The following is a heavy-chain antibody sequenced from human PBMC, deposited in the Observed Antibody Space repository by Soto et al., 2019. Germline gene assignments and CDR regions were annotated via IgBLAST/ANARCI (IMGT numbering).Heavy chain of an antibody. CDR1: GYTFTSYG. CDR2: ISAYNGNT. Sequence: ASVKVSCKASGYTFTSYGISWVRQAPGQGLEWMGWISAYNGNTNYAQKLQGRVTMTTDTSTSTAYMELRSLRSDDTAVYYCARDLASGSYEYSYYWGQGTLVTVSS. J-gene: IGHJ4*02. V-gene: IGHV1-18*01. CDR3: ARDLASGSYEYSYY. D-gene: IGHD1-26*01.